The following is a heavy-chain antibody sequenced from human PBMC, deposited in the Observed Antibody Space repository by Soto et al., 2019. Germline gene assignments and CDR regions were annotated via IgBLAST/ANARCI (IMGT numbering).Heavy chain of an antibody. V-gene: IGHV1-18*01. J-gene: IGHJ4*02. CDR3: AIADYGDDDY. D-gene: IGHD4-17*01. CDR2: IKAYSGNT. Sequence: QLQLVQSGPEAKKPGASVKVSCKASGYTFATSTISWLRQAPGQGPEWMGWIKAYSGNTNYAQKLQGRLTMTTDTSTSTADMELRSLTTDDTAIYYCAIADYGDDDYWGQGTLVTVSS. CDR1: GYTFATST.